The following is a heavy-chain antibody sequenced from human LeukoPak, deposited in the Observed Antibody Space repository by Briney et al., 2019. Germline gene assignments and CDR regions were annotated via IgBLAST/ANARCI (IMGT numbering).Heavy chain of an antibody. V-gene: IGHV4-38-2*01. CDR3: ATEGTNYYDTIGYYYY. D-gene: IGHD3-22*01. CDR2: IYHSGST. J-gene: IGHJ4*01. CDR1: GYSISSGYY. Sequence: SETLSLSCAVSGYSISSGYYWGWIRQPPGKGLEWIGSIYHSGSTYYNPSLKSRVTISVDTSKNQFSLKLSSVTAADTAVYYCATEGTNYYDTIGYYYYWGQGTLVTVSS.